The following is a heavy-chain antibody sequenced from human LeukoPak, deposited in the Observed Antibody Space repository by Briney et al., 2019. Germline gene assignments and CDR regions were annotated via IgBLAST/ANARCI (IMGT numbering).Heavy chain of an antibody. Sequence: SETLSLTCAVYGGSFSGYYWSWFRQPPGKGREWIGEINHSGSTNYNPSLKSRVTISVDTSKNQFSLKLSSVTAADTAVYYCARDGLYYAPSSYAFDIWGQGTMVTVSS. D-gene: IGHD2-2*01. J-gene: IGHJ3*02. CDR1: GGSFSGYY. V-gene: IGHV4-34*01. CDR3: ARDGLYYAPSSYAFDI. CDR2: INHSGST.